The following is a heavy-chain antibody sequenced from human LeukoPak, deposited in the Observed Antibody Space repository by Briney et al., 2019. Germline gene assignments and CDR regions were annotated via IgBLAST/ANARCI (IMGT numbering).Heavy chain of an antibody. Sequence: GGSLRLSCAASGFTFSSYAMSWVRQAPGKGLEWVSTISNSGGTTYYADSVKGRFTISRDDSENTLYLQMNSLRAEDTAVYYCAKAGLVRGGALDSWGQGTLVTVSS. V-gene: IGHV3-23*01. J-gene: IGHJ4*02. CDR2: ISNSGGTT. CDR1: GFTFSSYA. CDR3: AKAGLVRGGALDS. D-gene: IGHD4/OR15-4a*01.